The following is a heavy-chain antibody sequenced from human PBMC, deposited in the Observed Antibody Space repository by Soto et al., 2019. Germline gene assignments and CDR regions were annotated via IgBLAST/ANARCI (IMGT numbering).Heavy chain of an antibody. CDR1: GGPISSAASY. Sequence: SETLSLTGTVSGGPISSAASYWGWIRQPPGKGLEWIGSIYYSGLTYYNPSLKSRVAISVDTSKNVFSLRLSSVTAADTAVYYCARDFGAVAGTLGAFDIWGQGTMVTVSS. V-gene: IGHV4-39*02. CDR2: IYYSGLT. J-gene: IGHJ3*02. D-gene: IGHD6-19*01. CDR3: ARDFGAVAGTLGAFDI.